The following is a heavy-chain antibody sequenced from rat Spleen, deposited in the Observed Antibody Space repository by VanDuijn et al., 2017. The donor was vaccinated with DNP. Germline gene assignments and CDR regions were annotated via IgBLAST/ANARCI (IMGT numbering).Heavy chain of an antibody. D-gene: IGHD1-6*01. CDR1: GFSLTSYH. CDR2: IWTGGST. Sequence: QVQLKESGPGLVQPSQTLSLACTVSGFSLTSYHVHWVRQPSGKGLEWMGVIWTGGSTEYNSALKSRLSISRDTSKSQVFLKMNSLQTEDTATYYCARGGVYTTDYYYDYWGQGVMVTVSS. J-gene: IGHJ2*01. V-gene: IGHV2-43*01. CDR3: ARGGVYTTDYYYDY.